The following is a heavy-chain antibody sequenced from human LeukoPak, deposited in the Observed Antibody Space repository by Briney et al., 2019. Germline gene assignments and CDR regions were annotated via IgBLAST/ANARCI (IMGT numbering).Heavy chain of an antibody. CDR3: ASSFGDYGPDYYYMDV. D-gene: IGHD4-17*01. V-gene: IGHV4-61*02. J-gene: IGHJ6*03. Sequence: SQTLSLTCTVSGGSISSGSYYWSWIRQPAGKGLEWIGSIYHSGSTYYNPSLKSRVTISVDTSKNQFSLKLSSVTAADTAVYYCASSFGDYGPDYYYMDVWGKGTTVTVSS. CDR2: IYHSGST. CDR1: GGSISSGSYY.